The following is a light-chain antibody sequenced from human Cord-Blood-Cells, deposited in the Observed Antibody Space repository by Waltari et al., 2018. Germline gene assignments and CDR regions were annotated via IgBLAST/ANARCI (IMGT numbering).Light chain of an antibody. CDR3: QQYNRYPFT. J-gene: IGKJ3*01. CDR1: QGISNY. Sequence: DIQMTQSPSSLSASVGDRVTITLRASQGISNYLAWFQHKPGKAPKSLIYAASSLQSGVPSKFGGSGSGTDFTLTSSSLQPEDFATYYCQQYNRYPFTFGPGTKVDIK. V-gene: IGKV1-16*02. CDR2: AAS.